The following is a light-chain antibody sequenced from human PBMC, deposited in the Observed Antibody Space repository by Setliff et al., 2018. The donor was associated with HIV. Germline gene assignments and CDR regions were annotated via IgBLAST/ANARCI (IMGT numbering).Light chain of an antibody. Sequence: VLTQPPSVSGAPGQRVTISCTGSSSNIGAGYDVHWYQQLPGTAPKLLIYDNTNRPSGVPDRFSGSKSGTSASLAITGLQAGDEADYYCQSYDSSLSGSVFGGGTKVTVL. CDR1: SSNIGAGYD. J-gene: IGLJ2*01. V-gene: IGLV1-40*01. CDR3: QSYDSSLSGSV. CDR2: DNT.